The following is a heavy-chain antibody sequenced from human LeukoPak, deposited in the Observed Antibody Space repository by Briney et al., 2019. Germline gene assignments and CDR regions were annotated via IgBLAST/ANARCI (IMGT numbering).Heavy chain of an antibody. CDR1: GGSVSSGSYY. CDR2: IYNNVRT. Sequence: SETLSLTCIVSGGSVSSGSYYWGWIRQPPGKGLEWIGHIYNNVRTNYNPSLESRVTISVDTSKNQLSLKLSSVTAADTAVYFCVRDLVATIDHYYYGMDVWGQGTTVTVSS. J-gene: IGHJ6*01. D-gene: IGHD5-12*01. CDR3: VRDLVATIDHYYYGMDV. V-gene: IGHV4-61*01.